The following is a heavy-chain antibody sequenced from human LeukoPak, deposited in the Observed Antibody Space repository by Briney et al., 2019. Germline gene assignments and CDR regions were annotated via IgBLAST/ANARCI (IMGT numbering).Heavy chain of an antibody. CDR3: ARDLLEWYFDY. D-gene: IGHD3-3*01. CDR2: IYSGGST. V-gene: IGHV3-66*01. Sequence: GGSLRLSCAASGLTVSSTYMSWVRQTPGKGLEWVSVIYSGGSTYYADSVKGRFTISRDNSKNTLYLQMNSLRAEDTAVYYCARDLLEWYFDYWGQGTLVTVSS. CDR1: GLTVSSTY. J-gene: IGHJ4*02.